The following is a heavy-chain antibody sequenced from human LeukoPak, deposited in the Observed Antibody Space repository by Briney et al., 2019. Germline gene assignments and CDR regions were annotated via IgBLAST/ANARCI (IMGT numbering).Heavy chain of an antibody. J-gene: IGHJ4*02. CDR1: GGSISSSTYY. CDR3: ARDCSGASCYNY. CDR2: IYHSGTT. D-gene: IGHD2-15*01. V-gene: IGHV4-39*07. Sequence: SETLSLTCNVSGGSISSSTYYWGWIRQPPGKGLEWIGNIYHSGTTNYNPSLKSRVTISLDTPRNQFSLKLSSVTAADTAVYYCARDCSGASCYNYWGQGTLVTVSS.